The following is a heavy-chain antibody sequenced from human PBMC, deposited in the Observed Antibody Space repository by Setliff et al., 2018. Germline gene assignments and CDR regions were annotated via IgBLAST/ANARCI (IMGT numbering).Heavy chain of an antibody. CDR1: GFTLSDYY. V-gene: IGHV3-11*01. Sequence: GGSLRLSCATSGFTLSDYYMSWIRQTPGRVLEWVAYIGRSGSLIYYPDSVKGRCTISRDNSKNSWYLQMNSLRAEDTAVYYCARDRISRYYDSGAHAFDIWGQGTMVTVSS. CDR2: IGRSGSLI. CDR3: ARDRISRYYDSGAHAFDI. D-gene: IGHD3-22*01. J-gene: IGHJ3*02.